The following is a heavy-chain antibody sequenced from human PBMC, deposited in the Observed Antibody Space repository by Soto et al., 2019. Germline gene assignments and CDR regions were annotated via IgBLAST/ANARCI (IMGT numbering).Heavy chain of an antibody. Sequence: QVQLVESGGGVVQPGRSLRLSCAASGFTFSSYAMHWVRQAPGKGLEWVAVISYDGSNKYYSDSVKGRFTISRDNSKNTLYLHMNSLRAEDTAVYYCARRIQLRNFDYWGQGTLVTVSS. V-gene: IGHV3-30-3*01. CDR2: ISYDGSNK. CDR3: ARRIQLRNFDY. D-gene: IGHD5-18*01. J-gene: IGHJ4*02. CDR1: GFTFSSYA.